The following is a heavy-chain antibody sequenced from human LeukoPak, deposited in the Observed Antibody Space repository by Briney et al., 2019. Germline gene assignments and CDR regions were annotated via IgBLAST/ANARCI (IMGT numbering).Heavy chain of an antibody. J-gene: IGHJ4*02. V-gene: IGHV3-21*01. CDR2: MSSSSSYI. CDR3: ARDQGIVGAMYYFDY. D-gene: IGHD1-26*01. CDR1: GYTLSSYS. Sequence: PGGSLRLSCAASGYTLSSYSMNWVRHAPGKGLEWVSPMSSSSSYIYYADSVKGRFTISRDNAKNSLYLQMNSLRAEDTAVYYCARDQGIVGAMYYFDYWGQGTLVTVSS.